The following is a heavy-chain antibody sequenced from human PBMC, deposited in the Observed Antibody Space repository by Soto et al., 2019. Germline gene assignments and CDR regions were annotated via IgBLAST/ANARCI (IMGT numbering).Heavy chain of an antibody. J-gene: IGHJ4*02. CDR3: ATENHYYDSSGYYLRYFDY. V-gene: IGHV4-39*02. CDR1: GGSISSSSYY. Sequence: SAPLALTCTVSGGSISSSSYYMGRIRQPPGHGLEWIGSIYYSGSTYYNPSLKSRVTISVDTSKNQFSLKLSSVTAADTAVYYCATENHYYDSSGYYLRYFDYWGQGTLVTVSS. CDR2: IYYSGST. D-gene: IGHD3-22*01.